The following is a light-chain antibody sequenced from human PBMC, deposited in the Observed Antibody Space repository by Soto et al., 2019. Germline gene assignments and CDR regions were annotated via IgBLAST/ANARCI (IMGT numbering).Light chain of an antibody. CDR3: QQRSNWPFT. Sequence: EIVVTQSPATLSLSPGERATLSCRASQIVSSYLAWYQQKPGQAPRLLIYDASNRATGTPARFSGSGSGTDFTLTISILEPEDFAVYYCQQRSNWPFTFGQGTRLEIK. CDR1: QIVSSY. V-gene: IGKV3-11*01. J-gene: IGKJ5*01. CDR2: DAS.